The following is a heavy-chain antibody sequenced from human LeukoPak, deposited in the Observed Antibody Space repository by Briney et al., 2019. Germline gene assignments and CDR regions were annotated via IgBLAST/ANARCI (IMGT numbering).Heavy chain of an antibody. Sequence: GGSLRLSCAASGFTLSSYAMSWVRQAPGKGLEWVSAISGSGGSTYYADSVKGRFTISRDNSKNTLYLQMNSLRAEDTAVYYCAKFSYSSGWSEDYWGQGTLVTVSS. CDR3: AKFSYSSGWSEDY. D-gene: IGHD6-19*01. V-gene: IGHV3-23*01. CDR2: ISGSGGST. CDR1: GFTLSSYA. J-gene: IGHJ4*02.